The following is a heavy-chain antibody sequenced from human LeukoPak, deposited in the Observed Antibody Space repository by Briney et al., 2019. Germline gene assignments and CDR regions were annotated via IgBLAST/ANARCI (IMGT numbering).Heavy chain of an antibody. D-gene: IGHD1-26*01. CDR2: IYYSEST. CDR3: ARHRAGAGKYFDY. CDR1: GGSISSSGYY. V-gene: IGHV4-39*01. J-gene: IGHJ4*02. Sequence: PSETLSLTCTVSGGSISSSGYYWGWIGQPPGKGLEWIGSIYYSESTYYNPSLKSRVTMSVDTSKYQFSLKVSSVTAADTAVYYCARHRAGAGKYFDYWGQGTLVTVSS.